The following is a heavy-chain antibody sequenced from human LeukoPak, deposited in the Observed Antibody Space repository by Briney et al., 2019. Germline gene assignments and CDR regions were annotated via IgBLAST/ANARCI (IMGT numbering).Heavy chain of an antibody. CDR2: ISGSGGST. V-gene: IGHV3-23*01. D-gene: IGHD3-10*01. Sequence: AGGSLRLSCAASGFTFSSYAMSWVRQAPGKGLEWVSAISGSGGSTYYADSVKGRFTISRDNSKNTLYLQMNSLRTEDTAVYYCAKDQPVRGVFDYWGQGTLVTVSS. CDR3: AKDQPVRGVFDY. J-gene: IGHJ4*02. CDR1: GFTFSSYA.